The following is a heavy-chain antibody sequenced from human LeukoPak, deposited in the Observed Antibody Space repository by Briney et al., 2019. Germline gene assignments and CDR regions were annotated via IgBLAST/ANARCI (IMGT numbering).Heavy chain of an antibody. V-gene: IGHV3-33*01. CDR1: GFTFSSCG. D-gene: IGHD5-24*01. CDR3: ARGRDGYNWIDY. J-gene: IGHJ4*02. CDR2: IWYDGANK. Sequence: GRSLRLSCAASGFTFSSCGMHWVRQAPGKGLEWVAVIWYDGANKYYADSVKGRFTISRDNSKNTLYLQMNSLRAEDTAVYYCARGRDGYNWIDYWGQGTLVTVSS.